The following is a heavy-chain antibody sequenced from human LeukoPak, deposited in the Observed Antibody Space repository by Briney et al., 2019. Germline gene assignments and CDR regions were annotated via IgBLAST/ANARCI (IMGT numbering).Heavy chain of an antibody. CDR1: GGTFSSYA. Sequence: SVKVSCKASGGTFSSYAIGWVRQAPGQGLEWMGGIIPIFGTANYAQTFQGRVTITADESTSTAYMELSSLRSEDTAVYYCAIPGEDAIDYWGQGTLVTVSS. J-gene: IGHJ4*02. CDR2: IIPIFGTA. D-gene: IGHD3-10*01. V-gene: IGHV1-69*13. CDR3: AIPGEDAIDY.